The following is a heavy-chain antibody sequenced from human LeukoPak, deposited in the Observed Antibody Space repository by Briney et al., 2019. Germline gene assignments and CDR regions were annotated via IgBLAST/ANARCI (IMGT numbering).Heavy chain of an antibody. V-gene: IGHV3-23*01. CDR3: ASHSMVRGVITPPYFDY. Sequence: GGSLGLSCAASGFTFSSYGMSWVRQAPGKGLEWVSAISGSGGSTYYADSVKGRFTISRDNSKNTLYLQMNSLRAEDTAVYYCASHSMVRGVITPPYFDYWGQGTLVTVSS. CDR1: GFTFSSYG. CDR2: ISGSGGST. J-gene: IGHJ4*02. D-gene: IGHD3-10*01.